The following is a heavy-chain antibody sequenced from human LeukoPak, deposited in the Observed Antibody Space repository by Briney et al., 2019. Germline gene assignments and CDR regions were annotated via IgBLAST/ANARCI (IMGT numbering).Heavy chain of an antibody. CDR2: IYYSGST. V-gene: IGHV4-59*01. CDR3: ARARRSPYYYYYMDV. CDR1: GGSISSYY. J-gene: IGHJ6*03. Sequence: PSETLSLTCTVSGGSISSYYWSWIRQPPGKGLEWIGYIYYSGSTNYNPSLKSRVTISVDTSKNQFSLKLSSATAADTAVYYCARARRSPYYYYYMDVWGKGTTVTISS.